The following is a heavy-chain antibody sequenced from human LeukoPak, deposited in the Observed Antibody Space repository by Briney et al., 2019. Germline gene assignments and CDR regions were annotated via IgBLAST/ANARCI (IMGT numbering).Heavy chain of an antibody. Sequence: GGSLRLSCAAPGFTFSSYGMHWVRQAPGKGLEWVAVIWYDGSNKYYADSVKGRFTISRDNSKNTLYLQMNSLRAEDTAVYYCAKDVVITFGGAIDYWGQGTLVTVSS. CDR2: IWYDGSNK. V-gene: IGHV3-33*06. CDR1: GFTFSSYG. CDR3: AKDVVITFGGAIDY. D-gene: IGHD3-16*01. J-gene: IGHJ4*02.